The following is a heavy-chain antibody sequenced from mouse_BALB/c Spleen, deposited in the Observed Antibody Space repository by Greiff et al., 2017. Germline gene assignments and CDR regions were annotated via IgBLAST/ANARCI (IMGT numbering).Heavy chain of an antibody. CDR1: GFTFSDYY. J-gene: IGHJ1*01. V-gene: IGHV5-4*02. CDR2: ISDGGSYT. CDR3: ARDGDYYGSSYWYFDV. Sequence: DVKLVESGGGLVKPGGSLKLSCAASGFTFSDYYMYWVRQTPEKRLEWVATISDGGSYTYYPDSVKGRFTISRDNAKNNLYLQMSSLKSEDTAMYYCARDGDYYGSSYWYFDVWGAGTAVTVSS. D-gene: IGHD1-1*01.